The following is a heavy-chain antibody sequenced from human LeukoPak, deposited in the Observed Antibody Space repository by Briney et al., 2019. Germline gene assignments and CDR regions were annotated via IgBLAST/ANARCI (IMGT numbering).Heavy chain of an antibody. CDR2: ISSTSSYR. CDR1: GFTFSSYS. V-gene: IGHV3-21*01. CDR3: ARDQLSRGGNSDAFDI. Sequence: GGSLRLSCAASGFTFSSYSMNWVRQAPGKGQEGVSSISSTSSYRYYADSVRGRFTISSDNAKNSLYLQMNSVRAEDTAVYYCARDQLSRGGNSDAFDIWGQGTMVTVSS. J-gene: IGHJ3*02. D-gene: IGHD1-14*01.